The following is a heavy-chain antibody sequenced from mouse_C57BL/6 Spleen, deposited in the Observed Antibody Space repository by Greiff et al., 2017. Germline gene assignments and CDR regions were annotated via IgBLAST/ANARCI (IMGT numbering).Heavy chain of an antibody. CDR1: GYAFTNYL. J-gene: IGHJ3*01. D-gene: IGHD3-3*01. CDR2: INPGSGGT. CDR3: ARRGTAPFAY. V-gene: IGHV1-54*01. Sequence: QVQLQQSGAELVRPGTSVKVSCKASGYAFTNYLIEWVKQRPGQGLEWIGVINPGSGGTNYNEKFKGKATLTADKSSSTAYMQLSSLTSEASAVYFCARRGTAPFAYWGQGTLVTVSA.